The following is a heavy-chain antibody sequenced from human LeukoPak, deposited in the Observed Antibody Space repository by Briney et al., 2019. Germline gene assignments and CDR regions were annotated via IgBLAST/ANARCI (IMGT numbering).Heavy chain of an antibody. J-gene: IGHJ4*02. V-gene: IGHV3-7*01. D-gene: IGHD2-2*01. Sequence: GGSLRLSCVVSGFTFNSYWMSWVRQAPGKGLEWVANIKQDGSVKYYVGSVKGRFTISRDNAENSLYLQMNSLGAEDTAVYYCATSSDAPGNYWGQGTLVTVSS. CDR3: ATSSDAPGNY. CDR2: IKQDGSVK. CDR1: GFTFNSYW.